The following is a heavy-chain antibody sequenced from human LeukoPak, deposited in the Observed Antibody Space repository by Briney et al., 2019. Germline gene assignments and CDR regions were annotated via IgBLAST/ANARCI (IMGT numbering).Heavy chain of an antibody. J-gene: IGHJ4*02. CDR3: ARETVAGTFDY. V-gene: IGHV3-11*01. CDR2: LSSRGDII. Sequence: GGSLTLSCAGSGFTFSDYYMSWIRQAPGKGLEWVSDLSSRGDIISYADSVKGRFTISRDNAKNSLYLQINSLRAEDTADYYCARETVAGTFDYWGQGTLVTVSS. D-gene: IGHD6-19*01. CDR1: GFTFSDYY.